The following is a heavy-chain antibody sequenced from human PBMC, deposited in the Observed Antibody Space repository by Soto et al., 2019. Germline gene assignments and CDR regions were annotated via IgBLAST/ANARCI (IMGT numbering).Heavy chain of an antibody. Sequence: QVQLVQSGAEVKKPGSSVKVSCKASGGTFSSYAISWVRQAPGQGLEWMGGIIPIFGTANYAQKFQGRVTITADESTSTAYMELSSLRSEDTAVYYCARGVDFWSGYFYYYYYGMDVWGQGTTVTVSS. CDR1: GGTFSSYA. J-gene: IGHJ6*02. CDR3: ARGVDFWSGYFYYYYYGMDV. CDR2: IIPIFGTA. D-gene: IGHD3-3*01. V-gene: IGHV1-69*01.